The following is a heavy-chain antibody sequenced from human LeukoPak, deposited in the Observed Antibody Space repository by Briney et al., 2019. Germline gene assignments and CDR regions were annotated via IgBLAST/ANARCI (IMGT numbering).Heavy chain of an antibody. V-gene: IGHV1-8*01. J-gene: IGHJ4*02. CDR1: GYTFTSYD. D-gene: IGHD3-22*01. CDR3: ARGVGTYYYDSSGYSGVAVY. Sequence: ASVKVSCKASGYTFTSYDINWVRQATGQGLEWMGWMNPNSGNTGYAQKFQGRVTMTRNTSISTAYMELSSLRSEDTAVYYCARGVGTYYYDSSGYSGVAVYWGQGTLVTVSS. CDR2: MNPNSGNT.